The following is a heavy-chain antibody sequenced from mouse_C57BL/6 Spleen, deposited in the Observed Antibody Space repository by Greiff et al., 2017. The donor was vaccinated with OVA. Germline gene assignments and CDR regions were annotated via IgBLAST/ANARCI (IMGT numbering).Heavy chain of an antibody. CDR2: IDPETGGT. J-gene: IGHJ2*01. V-gene: IGHV1-15*01. CDR3: TRKGEYLYYFDY. Sequence: QVQLQQSGAELVRPGASVTLSCKASGYTFTDYEMHWVKQTPVHGLEWIGAIDPETGGTAYNQKFKGKAILTADKSSSTPYMELRSLTSEDSAVYYCTRKGEYLYYFDYWGQGTTLTVSS. D-gene: IGHD2-10*02. CDR1: GYTFTDYE.